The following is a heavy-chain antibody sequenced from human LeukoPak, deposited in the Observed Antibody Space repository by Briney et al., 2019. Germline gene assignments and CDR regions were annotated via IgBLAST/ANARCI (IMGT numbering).Heavy chain of an antibody. V-gene: IGHV3-53*01. CDR2: IYSGGST. Sequence: GGSLSLSGEASGLTVRSTYMSGVRRAPVKGLEWVSVIYSGGSTYYADSVKGRFTISRDNSKNTLYLQMNSLRAEDTAVYYCARARTGTTFDYWGQGTLVTVSS. CDR1: GLTVRSTY. CDR3: ARARTGTTFDY. D-gene: IGHD1-7*01. J-gene: IGHJ4*02.